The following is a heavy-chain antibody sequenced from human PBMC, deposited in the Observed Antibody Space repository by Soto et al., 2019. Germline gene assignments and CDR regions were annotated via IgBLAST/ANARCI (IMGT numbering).Heavy chain of an antibody. J-gene: IGHJ5*02. Sequence: QVQLQESGPGLVKPSETLSLTCTVSGGSINSDYWSWIRQPPGQGLEWIGYISYTGSTNYNPSLRSRITISVDTSTNQFSLKLNSVTAADTAVYFCARDRRVSPSRVLWVDPWGQGTLVTVSS. CDR1: GGSINSDY. CDR3: ARDRRVSPSRVLWVDP. D-gene: IGHD6-13*01. V-gene: IGHV4-59*01. CDR2: ISYTGST.